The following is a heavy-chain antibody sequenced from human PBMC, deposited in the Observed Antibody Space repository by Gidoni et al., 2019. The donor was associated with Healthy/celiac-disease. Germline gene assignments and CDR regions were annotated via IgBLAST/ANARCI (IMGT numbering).Heavy chain of an antibody. J-gene: IGHJ1*01. Sequence: EVQLLESGGGLVQPGGSLRLSCAASGFTFSSYAMSWVRQAPGKGLEWVSAISGSGGSTYYADSVKGRFTISRDNSKNTLYLQMNSLRAEDTAVYYCAKVDIYDSSGYQGWWYFQHWGQGTLVTVSS. V-gene: IGHV3-23*01. D-gene: IGHD3-22*01. CDR3: AKVDIYDSSGYQGWWYFQH. CDR2: ISGSGGST. CDR1: GFTFSSYA.